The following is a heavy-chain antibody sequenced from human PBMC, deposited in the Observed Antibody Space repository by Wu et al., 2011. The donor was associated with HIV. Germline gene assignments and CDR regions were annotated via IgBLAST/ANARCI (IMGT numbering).Heavy chain of an antibody. Sequence: QVQLVQSGAEVKKPGASVKVSCKASGIHLHQLLYALGATGPWTRALSGWEESTLVVVAQTTHRSSRDRVTMTRDTSTSTVYMELSSLRSGDTAIYYCAREAAGGWDAFDIWGQGTVVTVSS. D-gene: IGHD3-16*01. J-gene: IGHJ3*02. CDR3: AREAAGGWDAFDI. V-gene: IGHV1-46*01. CDR1: GIHLHQLL. CDR2: STLVVVA.